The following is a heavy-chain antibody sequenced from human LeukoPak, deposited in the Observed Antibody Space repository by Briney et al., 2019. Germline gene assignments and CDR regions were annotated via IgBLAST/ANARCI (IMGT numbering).Heavy chain of an antibody. CDR1: GFTFSSYG. V-gene: IGHV3-33*01. D-gene: IGHD6-6*01. Sequence: GRSLRLSCVGSGFTFSSYGMHWVRQTPGKGLEWVAVIWYDGSHKYYADSVKGRFTISRDNSKSTLYLQMNSLRAEDTAVYYCARDRGVFSLPQIAPGHNRFDPWGQGTLVTVSS. CDR2: IWYDGSHK. CDR3: ARDRGVFSLPQIAPGHNRFDP. J-gene: IGHJ5*02.